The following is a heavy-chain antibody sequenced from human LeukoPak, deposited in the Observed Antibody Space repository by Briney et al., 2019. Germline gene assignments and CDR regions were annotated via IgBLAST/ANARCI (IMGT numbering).Heavy chain of an antibody. D-gene: IGHD2-2*01. V-gene: IGHV1-18*01. CDR2: TSAYNDFT. CDR3: ARRYCSSTSCPGSLYYFDY. J-gene: IGHJ4*02. CDR1: GYRFTNYG. Sequence: PGASVKVSCKASGYRFTNYGISWVRQAPGQGLEWMGWTSAYNDFTDYAQKLQGRVTMTTDTSTSTAYMELRSLRSDDTAVYYCARRYCSSTSCPGSLYYFDYWGQGTLVTVSS.